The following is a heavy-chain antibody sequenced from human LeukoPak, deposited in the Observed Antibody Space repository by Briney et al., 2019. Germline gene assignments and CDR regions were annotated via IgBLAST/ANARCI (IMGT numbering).Heavy chain of an antibody. D-gene: IGHD6-19*01. V-gene: IGHV3-30*04. J-gene: IGHJ4*02. CDR1: GFTYTKHA. Sequence: GESLRLSCAASGFTYTKHAMHWVRQAPGKGLEWVAVISYDGSNKKYADSVKGRFTISRDNSKNTLDLQMNSLRAEDTAVYYCAKDLVSSGWYAFDYWGQGTLVTVSS. CDR2: ISYDGSNK. CDR3: AKDLVSSGWYAFDY.